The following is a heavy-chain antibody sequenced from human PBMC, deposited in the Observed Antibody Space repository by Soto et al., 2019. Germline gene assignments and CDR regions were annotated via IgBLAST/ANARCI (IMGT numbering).Heavy chain of an antibody. CDR2: ISSSGSTI. D-gene: IGHD6-13*01. Sequence: EVQLVESGGGLVQPGGSLRLSCAASGFTFSSYEMNWVRQAPGKGLEWVSYISSSGSTIYYADSVKGRFTISRDNAKNSLYLQMNSLSAEDTAVYYCARDDYSSNTYYYYGMDVWGQGTTVTVSS. V-gene: IGHV3-48*03. CDR3: ARDDYSSNTYYYYGMDV. CDR1: GFTFSSYE. J-gene: IGHJ6*02.